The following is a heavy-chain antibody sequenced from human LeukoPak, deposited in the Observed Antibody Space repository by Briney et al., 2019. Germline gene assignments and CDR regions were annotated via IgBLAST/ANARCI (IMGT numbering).Heavy chain of an antibody. J-gene: IGHJ4*02. V-gene: IGHV4-34*01. CDR3: ARGVDYYGV. CDR2: INHSGGT. CDR1: GGSFSGYS. Sequence: SETLSLTCAVYGGSFSGYSWNWIRQPPVKGLEWIGEINHSGGTNYNPSLKSRVTISVDTSTKQFSLKLSSVTAADTAVYYCARGVDYYGVWGQGTLVTVSS. D-gene: IGHD3-10*01.